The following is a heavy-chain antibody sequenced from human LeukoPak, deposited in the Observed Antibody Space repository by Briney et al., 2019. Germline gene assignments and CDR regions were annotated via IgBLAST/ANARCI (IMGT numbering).Heavy chain of an antibody. V-gene: IGHV3-21*01. CDR3: ARDQEAVGATHYYYYGMDV. Sequence: GGSLRLSCAASGFTFSSYSMNWVRQAPGKGLEWVSSISSSSYIYYADSVKGRFTISRDNAKNSLYLQMNSLRAEDTAVYYCARDQEAVGATHYYYYGMDVWGQGTTVTVSS. CDR2: ISSSSYI. J-gene: IGHJ6*02. CDR1: GFTFSSYS. D-gene: IGHD1-26*01.